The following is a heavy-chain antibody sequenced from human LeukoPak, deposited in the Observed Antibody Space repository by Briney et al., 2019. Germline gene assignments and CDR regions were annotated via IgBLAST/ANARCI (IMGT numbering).Heavy chain of an antibody. CDR2: IIPIFGTA. CDR3: ATAGFYDSSGYYYPNFDY. J-gene: IGHJ4*02. V-gene: IGHV1-69*13. D-gene: IGHD3-22*01. CDR1: GGTFSSYA. Sequence: GASVKVSCKASGGTFSSYAISWVRQAPGQGLEWMGGIIPIFGTANYAQKFQGRVTITADESTSTAYMELSSLRSEDTAVYYCATAGFYDSSGYYYPNFDYWGQGTLVTVSS.